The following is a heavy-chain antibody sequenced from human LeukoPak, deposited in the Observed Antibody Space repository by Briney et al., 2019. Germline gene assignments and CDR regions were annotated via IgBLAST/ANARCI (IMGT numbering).Heavy chain of an antibody. Sequence: KPSETLSLTCAVYGGSFSAYYWSWIRQPPGKGLEWVGEINHSGSTNYNPSLKSRVTISVDTSKNQFSLKLTSVTAADTAVYYCARHGLIASGWSHWFDPWGQGTLVTVSS. J-gene: IGHJ5*02. D-gene: IGHD6-13*01. CDR2: INHSGST. V-gene: IGHV4-34*01. CDR3: ARHGLIASGWSHWFDP. CDR1: GGSFSAYY.